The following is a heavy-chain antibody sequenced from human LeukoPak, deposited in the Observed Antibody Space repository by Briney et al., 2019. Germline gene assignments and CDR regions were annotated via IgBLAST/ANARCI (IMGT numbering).Heavy chain of an antibody. V-gene: IGHV3-7*01. CDR1: GFTFRTYW. D-gene: IGHD2-2*01. J-gene: IGHJ6*03. CDR2: IKQDGGEE. Sequence: GGSLRLSCAASGFTFRTYWMSWVRQAPGRGLEWVANIKQDGGEENYVDSVKGRFTISRDNAKNSLYLQMNSLRAEDTAVYYCARVDRKLLSTYYYYYYMDVWGKGTTVTVSS. CDR3: ARVDRKLLSTYYYYYYMDV.